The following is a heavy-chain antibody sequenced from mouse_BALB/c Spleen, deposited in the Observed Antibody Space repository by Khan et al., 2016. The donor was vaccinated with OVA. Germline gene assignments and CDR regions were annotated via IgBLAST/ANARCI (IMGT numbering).Heavy chain of an antibody. Sequence: VKLLESGPGLVAPSQSLSITCTVSGFSLTSHGVHWVRQPPGKGLEWLGVIWAGGSTNYNSALMSRLSISKDSSKSQVFLKMNSLQTGDTAMYYCARNREPDYFDYWGQGTTLTVSS. CDR3: ARNREPDYFDY. CDR1: GFSLTSHG. CDR2: IWAGGST. V-gene: IGHV2-9*02. J-gene: IGHJ2*01.